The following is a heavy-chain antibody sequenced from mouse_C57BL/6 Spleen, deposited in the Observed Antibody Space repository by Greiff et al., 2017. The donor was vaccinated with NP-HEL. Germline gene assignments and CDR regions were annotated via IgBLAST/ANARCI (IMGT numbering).Heavy chain of an antibody. J-gene: IGHJ2*01. D-gene: IGHD2-3*01. Sequence: EVQLVESGPGLVKPSQSLSLTCSVTGYSITSGYYWNWIRQFPGNKLEWMGYISYDGSNNYNPSLKNRISITRDKAKNQFFLKLNSVTTEDTATYYCARFYDGYLDYWGQGTTLTVSS. CDR1: GYSITSGYY. CDR3: ARFYDGYLDY. CDR2: ISYDGSN. V-gene: IGHV3-6*01.